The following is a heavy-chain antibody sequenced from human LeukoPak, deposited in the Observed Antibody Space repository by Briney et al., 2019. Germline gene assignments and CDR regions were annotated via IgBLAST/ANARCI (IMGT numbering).Heavy chain of an antibody. CDR1: GFTFSSYW. J-gene: IGHJ4*02. CDR3: ARGTYSGYDFDY. V-gene: IGHV3-21*01. D-gene: IGHD5-12*01. CDR2: ISGSSSYI. Sequence: GGSLRLSCAASGFTFSSYWMNWVRQAPGKGLEWVSSISGSSSYIYYADSVKGRFTISRDIAKNSLYVQMNSLRAEDTAVYYCARGTYSGYDFDYWGQGTLVTVSS.